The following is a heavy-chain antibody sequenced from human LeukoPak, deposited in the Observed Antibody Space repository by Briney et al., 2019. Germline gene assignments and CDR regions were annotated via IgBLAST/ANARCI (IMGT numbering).Heavy chain of an antibody. CDR2: IYYSGST. D-gene: IGHD6-13*01. CDR3: ARVRGWQQLVLYYFDY. V-gene: IGHV4-59*01. Sequence: KPSETLSLTCTVSGGSISSYYWSWIRQPPGKGLEWIGYIYYSGSTNYNPSLKSRVTMSVDTSKNQFSLRLSSVTAADTAVYYCARVRGWQQLVLYYFDYWGQGTLVTVSS. J-gene: IGHJ4*02. CDR1: GGSISSYY.